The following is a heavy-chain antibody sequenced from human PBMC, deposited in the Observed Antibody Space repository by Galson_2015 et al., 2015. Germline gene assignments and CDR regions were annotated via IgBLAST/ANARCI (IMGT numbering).Heavy chain of an antibody. Sequence: QSGAEVTKPGESLQISCKGSGYSFTSYWIGWVRQMPGKGLEWMGIIYPGDSDTRYSPSFQGQVTISAVTSISTAYMELSRLRSDDTAVYYCASDEDSSGDLSFDYWGQGTLVTVSS. CDR1: GYSFTSYW. V-gene: IGHV5-51*03. D-gene: IGHD3-22*01. CDR3: ASDEDSSGDLSFDY. J-gene: IGHJ4*02. CDR2: IYPGDSDT.